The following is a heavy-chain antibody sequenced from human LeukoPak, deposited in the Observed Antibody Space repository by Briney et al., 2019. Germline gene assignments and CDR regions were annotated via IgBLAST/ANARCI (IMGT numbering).Heavy chain of an antibody. Sequence: TGGSLRLSCAASGFTFSSYWMSWVRQAPGKGLEWVANIKQDGSEKYYVDSVKGRFTISRDNAKNSLYLQMNSLRAEDTAVYYCAKDATVTRVRPNWFDPWGQGTLVTVSS. D-gene: IGHD4-17*01. CDR3: AKDATVTRVRPNWFDP. J-gene: IGHJ5*02. CDR2: IKQDGSEK. CDR1: GFTFSSYW. V-gene: IGHV3-7*03.